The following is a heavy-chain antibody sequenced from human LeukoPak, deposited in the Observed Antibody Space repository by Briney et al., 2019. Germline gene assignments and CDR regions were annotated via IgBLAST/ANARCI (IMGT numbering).Heavy chain of an antibody. CDR1: GYTFTGYY. CDR2: TNPNSGGT. V-gene: IGHV1-2*02. D-gene: IGHD3-9*01. Sequence: GASVKVSCKASGYTFTGYYMHWVRQAPGQGLEWMGWTNPNSGGTNYAQKFQGRVTMTRDTSISTAYMELSRLRSDDTAVYYCARVLRYFATNDAFDIWGQGTMVTVSS. J-gene: IGHJ3*02. CDR3: ARVLRYFATNDAFDI.